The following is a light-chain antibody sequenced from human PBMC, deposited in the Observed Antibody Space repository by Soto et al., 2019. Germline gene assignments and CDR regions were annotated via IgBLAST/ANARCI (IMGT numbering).Light chain of an antibody. CDR2: DVN. V-gene: IGLV2-8*01. Sequence: QSDLTQPPSASGSPGQSVTISCTGTSSDVGAYIFVSWYQQHPGKAPKLMVYDVNRRPPGVPDRFFGSKSGNTASLTVSGLQAEDEADYYCVSFAGGTYVFGTGTKVTVL. J-gene: IGLJ1*01. CDR1: SSDVGAYIF. CDR3: VSFAGGTYV.